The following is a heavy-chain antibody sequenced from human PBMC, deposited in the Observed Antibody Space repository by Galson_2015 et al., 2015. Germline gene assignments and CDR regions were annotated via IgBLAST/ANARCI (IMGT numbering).Heavy chain of an antibody. V-gene: IGHV3-11*01. CDR3: ATDLIAAAGYYFDY. D-gene: IGHD6-13*01. Sequence: SLRLSCAASGFTFSDYYMSWIRQAPGKGLEWVSYISSSGSTIYYADSVKGRFTISRDNAKNSLYLQMNSLRAEDTAVYYCATDLIAAAGYYFDYWGQGTLVTVSS. CDR2: ISSSGSTI. J-gene: IGHJ4*02. CDR1: GFTFSDYY.